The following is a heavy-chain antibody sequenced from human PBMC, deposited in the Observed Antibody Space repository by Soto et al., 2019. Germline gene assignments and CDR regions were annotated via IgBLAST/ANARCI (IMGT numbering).Heavy chain of an antibody. V-gene: IGHV4-59*01. D-gene: IGHD6-13*01. CDR3: SRVAEAGQQLCYFDY. Sequence: SETLSLTCTVSGGSISSYYWSWIRQPPGKGLEWIGYIYYSGSTNHIPSLKGRVTISVDTSKYQFSLKLSSVTAAATAGYYCSRVAEAGQQLCYFDYWGQGTLVTVSS. J-gene: IGHJ4*02. CDR2: IYYSGST. CDR1: GGSISSYY.